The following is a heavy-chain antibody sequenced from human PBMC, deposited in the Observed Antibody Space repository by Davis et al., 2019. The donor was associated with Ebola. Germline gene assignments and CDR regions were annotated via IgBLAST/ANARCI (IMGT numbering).Heavy chain of an antibody. CDR2: IYYSGST. J-gene: IGHJ4*02. D-gene: IGHD3-3*01. CDR3: ARHPNYYDFWSGYLDY. V-gene: IGHV4-39*01. Sequence: SETLSLTCTVSGGSISSSSYYWGWIRQPPGKGLEWIGSIYYSGSTYYNPSLKSRVTISVDTSKNQFSLKLSSVTAADTAVYYCARHPNYYDFWSGYLDYWGQGTLVTVSS. CDR1: GGSISSSSYY.